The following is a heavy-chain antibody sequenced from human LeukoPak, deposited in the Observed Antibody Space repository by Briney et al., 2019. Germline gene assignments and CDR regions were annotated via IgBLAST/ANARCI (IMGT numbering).Heavy chain of an antibody. V-gene: IGHV3-74*01. CDR2: INADGRNT. CDR3: ARDMGGVGSVDFDY. J-gene: IGHJ4*02. CDR1: GFSLDNYW. D-gene: IGHD3-3*01. Sequence: GGSLRLSCAASGFSLDNYWMHWVRLAPGKGLEWVSRINADGRNTPYADSVKARFTISRDNAKNSLYLQMNSLRAEDTAVYYCARDMGGVGSVDFDYWGQGTLVTVSS.